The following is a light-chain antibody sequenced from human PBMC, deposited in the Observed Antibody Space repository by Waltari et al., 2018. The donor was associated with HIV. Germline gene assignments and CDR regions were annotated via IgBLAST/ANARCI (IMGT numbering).Light chain of an antibody. V-gene: IGLV2-14*01. Sequence: QSALTQPASVSGSPGQSITISCTGASSAIGTYKYGSWYQHNPGIAPKLIIYEDTTRPSGVSNRFSGSKSGKTASLTISGLQAEDESDYYCSSYTDSSVIFGGGTKVTVL. J-gene: IGLJ2*01. CDR2: EDT. CDR1: SSAIGTYKY. CDR3: SSYTDSSVI.